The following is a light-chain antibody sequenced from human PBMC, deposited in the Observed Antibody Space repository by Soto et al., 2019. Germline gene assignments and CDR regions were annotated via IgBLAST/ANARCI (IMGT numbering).Light chain of an antibody. CDR2: DVS. V-gene: IGLV2-14*01. Sequence: QSALTQPPSVSGSPGQSITISCTGTSSDVGGYNYVSWYQQHPGKAPKLMIYDVSNRPSGVSNRFSGSKSGNTASLTISGLQAEDEADYYCTSYTSRSIYLFGSGTKLTVL. CDR1: SSDVGGYNY. J-gene: IGLJ1*01. CDR3: TSYTSRSIYL.